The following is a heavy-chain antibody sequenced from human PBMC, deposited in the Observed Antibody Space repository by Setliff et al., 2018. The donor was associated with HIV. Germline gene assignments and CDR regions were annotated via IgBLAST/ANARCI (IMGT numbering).Heavy chain of an antibody. D-gene: IGHD1-26*01. CDR3: ARLGYSGSLVGAFDI. Sequence: SETLSLTGTVSGYSISSGYYWGWIRQPPGKGLEWIGSIYHSGTTYCNSSLKSRVTISVDTSKKQFSLNLTSVTAADTAVYYGARLGYSGSLVGAFDIWGQGTMVTVSS. J-gene: IGHJ3*02. CDR2: IYHSGTT. CDR1: GYSISSGYY. V-gene: IGHV4-38-2*02.